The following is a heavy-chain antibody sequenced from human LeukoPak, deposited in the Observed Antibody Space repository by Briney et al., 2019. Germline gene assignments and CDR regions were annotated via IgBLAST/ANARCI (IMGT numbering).Heavy chain of an antibody. CDR2: ISSSGSTI. Sequence: PGGSLRLSCAASGFTFSDYYMSWIRQAPGKGLEWVSYISSSGSTIYYADSVKGRFTISRDNAKNSLYLQMNSLRAEDTAVYYCARDQDVDTAMAVGYWGQGTLVTVSS. V-gene: IGHV3-11*01. CDR3: ARDQDVDTAMAVGY. CDR1: GFTFSDYY. D-gene: IGHD5-18*01. J-gene: IGHJ4*02.